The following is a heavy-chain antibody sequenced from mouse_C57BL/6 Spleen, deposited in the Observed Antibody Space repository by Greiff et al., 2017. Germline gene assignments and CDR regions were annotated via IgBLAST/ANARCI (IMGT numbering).Heavy chain of an antibody. D-gene: IGHD1-1*01. V-gene: IGHV1-50*01. Sequence: VQLQQSGAELVKPGASVKLSCKASGYTFTSYWMQWVKQRPGQGLEWIGEIDPSDSYTNYNQKFKGKATLTVDTSSSTAYMQLSSLTSEDSAVYYCARKDYYYGSSYWYFDVWGTGTTVTVSS. CDR2: IDPSDSYT. CDR1: GYTFTSYW. J-gene: IGHJ1*03. CDR3: ARKDYYYGSSYWYFDV.